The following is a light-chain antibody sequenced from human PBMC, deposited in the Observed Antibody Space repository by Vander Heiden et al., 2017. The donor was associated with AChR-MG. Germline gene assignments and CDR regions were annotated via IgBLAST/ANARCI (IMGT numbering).Light chain of an antibody. Sequence: DIQMTQSPSSLSASVGDRVTITCRASQGIGNSLAWYQQKPGKAPNLLLYTASTLDTGVPSRFSGSGSGTDFTLTISTLQPEDFATYYWQHDYGTQTFGQGTRVEIK. V-gene: IGKV1-NL1*01. CDR3: QHDYGTQT. J-gene: IGKJ1*01. CDR2: TAS. CDR1: QGIGNS.